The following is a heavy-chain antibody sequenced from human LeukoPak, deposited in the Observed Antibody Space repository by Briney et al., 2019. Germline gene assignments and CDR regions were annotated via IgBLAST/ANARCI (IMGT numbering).Heavy chain of an antibody. D-gene: IGHD6-19*01. V-gene: IGHV3-30*04. Sequence: GGFLRLSCVAAGFTFSTYAMHWVRQAPGKGLEWVAVMSFDGSNKYYGESVKGRFTISRDNSKNTLYLQMNSLRTEDTAVYYCARDPLDSSGWYQVGDYGGQGTLATVSS. J-gene: IGHJ4*02. CDR2: MSFDGSNK. CDR3: ARDPLDSSGWYQVGDY. CDR1: GFTFSTYA.